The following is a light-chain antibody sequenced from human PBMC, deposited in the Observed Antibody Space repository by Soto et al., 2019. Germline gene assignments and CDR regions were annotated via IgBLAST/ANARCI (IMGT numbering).Light chain of an antibody. V-gene: IGLV2-14*01. CDR1: SSDVGRYNY. Sequence: QSALTQPASVSGSPGQSITISRTRTSSDVGRYNYVSWFQQHPGKAPKLLIYDVSNWPSGVSDRFSGSKSGNTASLTISGLQAEDEADYYCSSFTTSSTFVFGTGTKVTVL. CDR2: DVS. CDR3: SSFTTSSTFV. J-gene: IGLJ1*01.